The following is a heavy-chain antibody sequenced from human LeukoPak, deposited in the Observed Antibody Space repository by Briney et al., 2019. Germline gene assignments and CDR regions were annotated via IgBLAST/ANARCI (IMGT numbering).Heavy chain of an antibody. CDR2: ISYDGSNK. Sequence: GGSLRLSCAASGFTFSSYAMHWVRQAPGKGLEWVAVISYDGSNKYYADSVKGRFTISRDNSKTTLYLQMNSLRAEDTAVYYCARGLQQLVYNWFDPWGQGTLVTVSS. V-gene: IGHV3-30*04. D-gene: IGHD6-13*01. CDR3: ARGLQQLVYNWFDP. CDR1: GFTFSSYA. J-gene: IGHJ5*02.